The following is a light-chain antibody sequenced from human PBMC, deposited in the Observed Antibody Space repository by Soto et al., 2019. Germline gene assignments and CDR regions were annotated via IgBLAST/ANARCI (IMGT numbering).Light chain of an antibody. CDR1: NSDVGGYNY. J-gene: IGLJ1*01. CDR3: GSYSTNSPYV. V-gene: IGLV2-14*01. Sequence: QSALTQPASVSGSPGQSITISCTGTNSDVGGYNYVSWYQQYPGEAPKLMIYDVINRPSGVSNRFSGSKSGNTASLTISGLQAEDEADYYCGSYSTNSPYVFGTGTKLTVL. CDR2: DVI.